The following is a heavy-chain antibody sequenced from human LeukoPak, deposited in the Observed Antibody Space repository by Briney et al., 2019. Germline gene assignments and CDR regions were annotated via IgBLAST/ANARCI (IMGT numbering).Heavy chain of an antibody. CDR3: ARARRYCSGGSCYGSGWFDP. CDR1: GGSFSGYY. D-gene: IGHD2-15*01. Sequence: SETLSLTCAVYGGSFSGYYWSWIRQPPGKGLEWIGEIYHSGSTNYNPSLKSRVTISVDKSKNQFSLKLSSVTAADTAVYYCARARRYCSGGSCYGSGWFDPWGQGTLVTVSS. V-gene: IGHV4-34*01. J-gene: IGHJ5*02. CDR2: IYHSGST.